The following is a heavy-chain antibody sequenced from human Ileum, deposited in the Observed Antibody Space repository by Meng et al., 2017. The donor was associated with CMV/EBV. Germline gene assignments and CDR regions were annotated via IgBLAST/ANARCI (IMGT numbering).Heavy chain of an antibody. CDR3: ARGGYYDSSGYDHDAFDI. CDR1: GFTFSSYA. CDR2: ISYDGSNK. V-gene: IGHV3-30*04. Sequence: GGSLRLSCAASGFTFSSYAMHWVRQAPGKGLEWVAVISYDGSNKYYADSVKGRFTISRDNSKNTLYLQMNSLRAEDTAVYYCARGGYYDSSGYDHDAFDIWGQGTMVNVSS. J-gene: IGHJ3*02. D-gene: IGHD3-22*01.